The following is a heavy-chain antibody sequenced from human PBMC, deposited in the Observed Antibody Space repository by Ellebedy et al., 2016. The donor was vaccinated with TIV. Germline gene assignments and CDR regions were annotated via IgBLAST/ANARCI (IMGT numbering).Heavy chain of an antibody. V-gene: IGHV3-7*01. Sequence: GESLKISCAVSGFTFSSYWMSWVRQAPGKGLEWVANIKDDGSEKYYVDSVKGRFTISRDNAKNSVNLQMNSLRAEDTAVYYCARVPKGVMALDYWGQGTLVTVSS. J-gene: IGHJ4*02. CDR3: ARVPKGVMALDY. CDR1: GFTFSSYW. D-gene: IGHD3-16*01. CDR2: IKDDGSEK.